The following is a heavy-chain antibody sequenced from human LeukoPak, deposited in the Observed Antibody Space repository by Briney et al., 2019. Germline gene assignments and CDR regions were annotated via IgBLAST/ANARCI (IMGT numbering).Heavy chain of an antibody. CDR2: IIPILGIA. Sequence: SAKVSCKASGGTFSSYAISWVRQAPGQGLEWMGRIIPILGIANYAQKFQGRVTITADKSTSTAYMELRSLRSDDTAVYYCARSMSGYSYGYGLDYWGQGTLVTVSS. V-gene: IGHV1-69*04. CDR3: ARSMSGYSYGYGLDY. CDR1: GGTFSSYA. D-gene: IGHD5-18*01. J-gene: IGHJ4*02.